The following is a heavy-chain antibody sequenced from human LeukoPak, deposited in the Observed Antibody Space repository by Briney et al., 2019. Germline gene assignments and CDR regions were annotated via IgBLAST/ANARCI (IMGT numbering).Heavy chain of an antibody. V-gene: IGHV5-10-1*01. CDR3: ARAYGSGSYSGY. CDR2: IDPSDSYT. Sequence: GESLKISCKGSGYSSTSYWISWVRQMPGKGLEWMGRIDPSDSYTNYSPSFQGHVTISADKSISTAYLQWSSLKASDTAMYYCARAYGSGSYSGYWGQGTLVTVSS. CDR1: GYSSTSYW. J-gene: IGHJ4*02. D-gene: IGHD3-10*01.